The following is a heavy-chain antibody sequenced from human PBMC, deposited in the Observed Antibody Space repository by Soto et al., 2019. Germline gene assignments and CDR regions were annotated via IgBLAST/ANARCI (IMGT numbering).Heavy chain of an antibody. D-gene: IGHD3-10*01. Sequence: QVQLVQSGAEVKKPGSSLKVSCKASGGTFSSYAISWVRQAPGQGLEWMGGLIPIFGTADYAQKFQGRVTITADESTSTAYMERSSLRSEDTSVYYCALHYGSGSNYYYYGMDVWGQGTTVTVSS. CDR2: LIPIFGTA. J-gene: IGHJ6*02. CDR1: GGTFSSYA. CDR3: ALHYGSGSNYYYYGMDV. V-gene: IGHV1-69*12.